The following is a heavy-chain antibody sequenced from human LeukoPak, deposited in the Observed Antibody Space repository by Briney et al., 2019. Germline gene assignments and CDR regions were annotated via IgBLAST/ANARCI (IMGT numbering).Heavy chain of an antibody. J-gene: IGHJ4*02. CDR3: ARESGYSYGLDY. CDR1: GGSISSGDYY. V-gene: IGHV4-30-4*01. Sequence: SETLSLTCTVSGGSISSGDYYWRWIRQPPGKGLEWIGYIYYSGSTYYNPSLKSRVTISVDTSKNQFSLKLSSVTAADTAVYYCARESGYSYGLDYWGQGTLVTVSS. D-gene: IGHD5-18*01. CDR2: IYYSGST.